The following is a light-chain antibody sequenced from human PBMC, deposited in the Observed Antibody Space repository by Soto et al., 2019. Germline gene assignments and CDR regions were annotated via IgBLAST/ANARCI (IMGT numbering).Light chain of an antibody. J-gene: IGKJ2*01. Sequence: DIPMTQSPSSLSASVGDRVTITCRASQSISSYLNWYQQKPGKAPKLLIYAASSLQSGVSSRFSGSGSGTDFTLTISSLQPEDFATYYCQQSYSTPLVTFGQGTKLEIK. CDR3: QQSYSTPLVT. CDR2: AAS. CDR1: QSISSY. V-gene: IGKV1-39*01.